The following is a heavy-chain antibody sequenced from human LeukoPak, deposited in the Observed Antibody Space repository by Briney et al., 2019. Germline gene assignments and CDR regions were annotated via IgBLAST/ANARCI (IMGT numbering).Heavy chain of an antibody. D-gene: IGHD6-19*01. Sequence: ASVKVSYKASGYTFTSYGISWVRQAPGQGLEWMGWISAYNGNTNYAQKLQGRVTMTTDTSTSTAYMELRSLRSDDTAVYYCAREIRGPSIAVAGTYYYYYGMDVWGQGTTVTVSS. CDR2: ISAYNGNT. CDR3: AREIRGPSIAVAGTYYYYYGMDV. J-gene: IGHJ6*02. CDR1: GYTFTSYG. V-gene: IGHV1-18*01.